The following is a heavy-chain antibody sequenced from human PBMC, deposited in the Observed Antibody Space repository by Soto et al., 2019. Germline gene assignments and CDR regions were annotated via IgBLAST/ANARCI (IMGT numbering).Heavy chain of an antibody. CDR1: GFSLSNARMG. CDR3: ARIRAGLRYFDWLWRGLPSERDKTCYFDF. J-gene: IGHJ4*02. V-gene: IGHV2-26*01. D-gene: IGHD3-9*01. CDR2: IFSNDEK. Sequence: QVTLKESGPVLVKPTETLTLTCTVSGFSLSNARMGVSWIRQPPGKALEWLAHIFSNDEKSYSTSLKSRLTISKDTSKSQVVLTMTNMDPVDTATYYCARIRAGLRYFDWLWRGLPSERDKTCYFDFWGQGTLVTVSS.